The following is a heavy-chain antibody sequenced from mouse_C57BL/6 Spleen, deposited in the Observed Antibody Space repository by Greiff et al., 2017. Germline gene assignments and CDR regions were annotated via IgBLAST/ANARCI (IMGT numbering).Heavy chain of an antibody. V-gene: IGHV5-6*01. CDR3: AREYYGSSDWFAY. Sequence: EVMLVESGGDLVKPGGSLKLSCAASGFTFSSYGMSWVRQTPDKRLEWVATISSGGSYTYYPDSVKGRFTISRDNAKNTLYLQMSSLKSEDTAMYYCAREYYGSSDWFAYWGQGTLVTVSA. CDR2: ISSGGSYT. D-gene: IGHD1-1*01. J-gene: IGHJ3*01. CDR1: GFTFSSYG.